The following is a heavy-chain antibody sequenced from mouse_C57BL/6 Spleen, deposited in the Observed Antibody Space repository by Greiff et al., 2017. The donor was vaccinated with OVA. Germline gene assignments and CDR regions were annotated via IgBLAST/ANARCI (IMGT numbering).Heavy chain of an antibody. CDR2: ISSGGSYT. CDR1: GFTFSSYG. J-gene: IGHJ4*01. D-gene: IGHD2-1*01. V-gene: IGHV5-6*02. Sequence: DVKLVESGGDLVKPGGSLKLSCAASGFTFSSYGMSWVRQTPDKRLEWVATISSGGSYTYYPDSVKGRFTISRDNAKNTLYLQMSSLKSEDTAMYYCARGGGNYVGAMDYWGQGTSVTVSS. CDR3: ARGGGNYVGAMDY.